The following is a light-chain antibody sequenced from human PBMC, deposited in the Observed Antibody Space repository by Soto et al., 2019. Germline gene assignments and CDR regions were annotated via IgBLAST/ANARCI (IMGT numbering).Light chain of an antibody. CDR2: GAS. CDR3: QQLSRYPLT. CDR1: QSVSSY. J-gene: IGKJ4*01. Sequence: EIVMTQSPATLSVSPGERATLSCRASQSVSSYLAWYQQKPGQAPRLLIYGASTRATDIPARFSGSGSETEFSLTIRALQPEDFATYYCQQLSRYPLTFGGGTKVDIK. V-gene: IGKV3-15*01.